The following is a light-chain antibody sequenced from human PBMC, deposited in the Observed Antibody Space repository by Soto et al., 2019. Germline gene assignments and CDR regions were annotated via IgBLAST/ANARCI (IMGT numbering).Light chain of an antibody. CDR1: QNIDSY. CDR3: QQRYPTPYT. J-gene: IGKJ2*01. CDR2: AAS. Sequence: DIQMTQSPSSLSVSLGDRVTITCRASQNIDSYLNLYQQKPGKAPKLLIYAASSLQSGVPSGFSGSGSGTDFTLPISSLQPEDFATYYRQQRYPTPYTFGQRAPRAIK. V-gene: IGKV1-39*01.